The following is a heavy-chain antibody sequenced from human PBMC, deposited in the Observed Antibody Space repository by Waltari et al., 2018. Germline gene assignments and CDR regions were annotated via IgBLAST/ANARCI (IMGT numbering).Heavy chain of an antibody. D-gene: IGHD2-2*02. J-gene: IGHJ6*02. CDR1: GYNFTNYA. CDR3: ARPSLVLYYYQCMDV. Sequence: QVPLVQSGDGVKKPGASVKVSCTASGYNFTNYAISWERQAPGQGIEWMGWMSAYHGETYQAQELPLRVTMTTATPTSTSYMETRSMKSDDPAMYDCARPSLVLYYYQCMDVWGQGTTVTVSS. V-gene: IGHV1-18*01. CDR2: MSAYHGET.